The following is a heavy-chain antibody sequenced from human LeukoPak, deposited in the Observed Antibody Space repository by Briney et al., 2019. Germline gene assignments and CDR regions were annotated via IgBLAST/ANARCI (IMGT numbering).Heavy chain of an antibody. CDR2: IYPGDSDT. D-gene: IGHD2-15*01. J-gene: IGHJ4*02. Sequence: GESLKISCKGSGYSFTTYWIGWVRQMPGRGLEWMGIIYPGDSDTRYSPSFQGQVTISADKSISTAYLQWSSLKASDTAMYYCARARYCSGDTCYPDYWGQGTLVTVSS. CDR3: ARARYCSGDTCYPDY. V-gene: IGHV5-51*01. CDR1: GYSFTTYW.